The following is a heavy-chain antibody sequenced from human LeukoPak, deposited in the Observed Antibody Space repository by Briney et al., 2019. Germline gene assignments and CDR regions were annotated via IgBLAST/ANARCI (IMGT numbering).Heavy chain of an antibody. CDR2: INHSGST. CDR3: ARISLGLEVHREY. J-gene: IGHJ4*02. CDR1: GGSFSGDY. Sequence: SETLSLTCAVYGGSFSGDYWSWIRQPPGKGLEWIGEINHSGSTNYNPSLKSRVTISVDTSKNQFSLKLSSVNAADTAVYYCARISLGLEVHREYWGRGTLVTVSS. V-gene: IGHV4-34*01. D-gene: IGHD1-7*01.